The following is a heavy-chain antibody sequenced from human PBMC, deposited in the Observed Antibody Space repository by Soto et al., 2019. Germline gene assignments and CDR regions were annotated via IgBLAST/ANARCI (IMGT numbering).Heavy chain of an antibody. CDR3: TRDKRYSGWYAGYYYGMDV. D-gene: IGHD6-19*01. CDR2: IRSKAYGGTT. Sequence: HPGGSLRLSCTASGFTFGDYAMSWVRQAPGKGLEWVGFIRSKAYGGTTEYAASVKGRFTISRDDSKSIAYLQMNSLKTEDTAVYYCTRDKRYSGWYAGYYYGMDVWGQGTTVTVSS. V-gene: IGHV3-49*04. CDR1: GFTFGDYA. J-gene: IGHJ6*02.